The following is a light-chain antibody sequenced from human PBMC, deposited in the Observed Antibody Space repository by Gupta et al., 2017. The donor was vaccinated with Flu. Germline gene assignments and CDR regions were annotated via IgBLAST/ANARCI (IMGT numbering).Light chain of an antibody. CDR1: QSISSY. CDR2: AAS. CDR3: QQSDGTPYS. V-gene: IGKV1-39*01. J-gene: IGKJ2*03. Sequence: DIQMTQSPSSLSASVGDRVTITCRASQSISSYLNWYQQKPGKAPKLLIYAASSLQSGVPSRFSGSASGTDFTLTISMLQPEDFATYYCQQSDGTPYSFGQGTKMEIK.